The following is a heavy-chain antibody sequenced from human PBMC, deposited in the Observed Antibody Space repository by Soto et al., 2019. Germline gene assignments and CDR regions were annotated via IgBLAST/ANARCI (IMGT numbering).Heavy chain of an antibody. CDR1: GYTLTELS. Sequence: ASVKVSCKVSGYTLTELSMHWVRQAPGKGLEWMGGFDPEDGETIYAQKFQGRVTMTEDTSTDTACMELSSLRSEDTAVYYCATGRPETLSDYYYGSGYYYYDYWGRGTLDTGSS. J-gene: IGHJ4*02. CDR3: ATGRPETLSDYYYGSGYYYYDY. D-gene: IGHD3-22*01. CDR2: FDPEDGET. V-gene: IGHV1-24*01.